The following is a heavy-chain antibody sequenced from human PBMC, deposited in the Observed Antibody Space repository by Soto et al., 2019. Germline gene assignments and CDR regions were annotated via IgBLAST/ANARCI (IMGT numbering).Heavy chain of an antibody. Sequence: QVQLVESGGGVVQPGRSLRLSCTASGFTFSNYGIHWVRQAPGKGLEWVAVIWPDGNNKYYPDSVKGRFTISRDNSKNTLYLQMNSLRAEDTAVYYCARAGIVATTQLGWFDPWGKGTLVTVSS. V-gene: IGHV3-33*01. CDR1: GFTFSNYG. J-gene: IGHJ5*02. CDR3: ARAGIVATTQLGWFDP. CDR2: IWPDGNNK. D-gene: IGHD1-26*01.